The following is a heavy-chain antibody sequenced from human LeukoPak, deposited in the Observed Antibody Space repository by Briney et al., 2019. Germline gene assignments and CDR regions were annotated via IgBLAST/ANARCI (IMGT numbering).Heavy chain of an antibody. CDR2: ISYDGSNK. J-gene: IGHJ4*02. CDR1: GFTFSSFA. D-gene: IGHD6-19*01. V-gene: IGHV3-30*03. CDR3: ASLGHGSGWFFDY. Sequence: GGSLRLSCAASGFTFSSFALHWVRQAPGKGLEWVALISYDGSNKYYADSVKGRFTISRDNAKNSLYLQMNSLRTEDTAVYYCASLGHGSGWFFDYWGQGTLVTVSS.